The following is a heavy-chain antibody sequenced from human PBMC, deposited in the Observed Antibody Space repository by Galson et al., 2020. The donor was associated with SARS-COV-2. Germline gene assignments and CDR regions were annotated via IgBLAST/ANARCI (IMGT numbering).Heavy chain of an antibody. Sequence: GGSLRLSCAASGFTFSSYGMHWVRQAPGKGLEWVAVISYDGSNKYYADSVKGRFTISRDNSKNTLYLQMNSLRAEDTAVYYCAKDWGDDYGDYGPFDYWGQGTLVTVSS. D-gene: IGHD4-17*01. CDR3: AKDWGDDYGDYGPFDY. CDR2: ISYDGSNK. V-gene: IGHV3-30*18. CDR1: GFTFSSYG. J-gene: IGHJ4*02.